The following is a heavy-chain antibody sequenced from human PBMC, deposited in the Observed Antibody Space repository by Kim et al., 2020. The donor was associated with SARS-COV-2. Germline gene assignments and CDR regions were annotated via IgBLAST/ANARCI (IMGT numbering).Heavy chain of an antibody. CDR1: GFTFSSYA. CDR2: ISGSGGST. CDR3: AKADTRSYDYYYGMDV. J-gene: IGHJ6*02. V-gene: IGHV3-23*01. Sequence: GGSLRLSCAASGFTFSSYAMSWVRQAPGKGLEWVSAISGSGGSTYYADSVKGRFTISRDNSKNTLYLQMNSLRAEDTAVYYCAKADTRSYDYYYGMDVWGQGTTVTVSS. D-gene: IGHD5-18*01.